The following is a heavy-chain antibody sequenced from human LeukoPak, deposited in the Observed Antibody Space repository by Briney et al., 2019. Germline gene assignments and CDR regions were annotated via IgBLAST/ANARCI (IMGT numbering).Heavy chain of an antibody. CDR3: ARERSSYVDY. D-gene: IGHD6-6*01. Sequence: SETLSLTCTVSGDSIDSSPYHWAWIRQSPGKGLEWIGNIYYDGNTYYNPSLKSRVTISVDTSKNQFSLKLSSVTAADTAVYFCARERSSYVDYWGQGTLVTVSS. CDR2: IYYDGNT. J-gene: IGHJ4*02. V-gene: IGHV4-39*02. CDR1: GDSIDSSPYH.